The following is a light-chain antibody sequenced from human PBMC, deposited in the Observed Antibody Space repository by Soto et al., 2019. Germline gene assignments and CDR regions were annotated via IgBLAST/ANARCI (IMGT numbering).Light chain of an antibody. Sequence: DIQMTQSPSTLSASVGDRVTITCRASQSISSWLAWYQQKPGKAPKLLIYDASSLESGVPSRFSGSGSGTEFTLTISSLQPDDFATYYCQQFNTSPWTFGQGTKVDI. CDR1: QSISSW. CDR3: QQFNTSPWT. CDR2: DAS. J-gene: IGKJ1*01. V-gene: IGKV1-5*01.